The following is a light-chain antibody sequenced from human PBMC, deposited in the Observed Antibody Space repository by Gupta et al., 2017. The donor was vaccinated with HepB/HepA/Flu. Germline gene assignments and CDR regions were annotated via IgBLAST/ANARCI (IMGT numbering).Light chain of an antibody. J-gene: IGLJ3*02. V-gene: IGLV8-61*01. CDR1: SASVSTSYY. CDR2: SKN. CDR3: WRYRGSGIRGV. Sequence: TVVTPAPSFSVSPGGTVTLTCGLSSASVSTSYYPSWYHQTPVQAPRTLIYSKNNRSSVVPDRFSGAILGNKAALTITGAHADDEADYYCWRYRGSGIRGVFGGGTKLTVL.